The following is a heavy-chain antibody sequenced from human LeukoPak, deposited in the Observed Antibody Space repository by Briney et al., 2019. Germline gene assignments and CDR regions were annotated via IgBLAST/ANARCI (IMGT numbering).Heavy chain of an antibody. J-gene: IGHJ5*02. Sequence: SETLSLTCAVYGGSFSGYYWSWIRQPPGKGLEWIGEINHSGSTNYNPSLKSRVTISVDTSKNQFSLKLSSVTAADTAVYYCARGPCIRFLEWLSFGQYNWFDPWGQGTLVTVSS. D-gene: IGHD3-3*01. V-gene: IGHV4-34*01. CDR3: ARGPCIRFLEWLSFGQYNWFDP. CDR1: GGSFSGYY. CDR2: INHSGST.